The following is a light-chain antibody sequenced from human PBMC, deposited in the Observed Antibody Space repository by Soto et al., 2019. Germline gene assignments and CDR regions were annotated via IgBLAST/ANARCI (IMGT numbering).Light chain of an antibody. CDR1: QSVGTN. J-gene: IGKJ4*01. Sequence: ETVMTQSPVTLSLSPGERATLSCRASQSVGTNLAWYQQKPGQAPRLLISGASARATGIPARFSGSGSGTEFSLTISSLQSEDVAHYYCLQFNNWPLTFGGGTKVDIK. CDR3: LQFNNWPLT. V-gene: IGKV3-15*01. CDR2: GAS.